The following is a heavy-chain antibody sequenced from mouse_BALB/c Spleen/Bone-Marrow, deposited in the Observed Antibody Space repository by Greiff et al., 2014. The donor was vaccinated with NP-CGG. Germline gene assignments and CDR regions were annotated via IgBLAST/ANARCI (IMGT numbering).Heavy chain of an antibody. Sequence: LKESGPEVVKPGASVKISCKTSGYTFTEYTMHWVKQSHGKSLEWIGGINPNNGGTTYNQKFKGKATLTVDKSSSTAYMELRSLTSEDSAVYYCARSYGYERSWFAYWGQGTLVTVSA. J-gene: IGHJ3*01. CDR3: ARSYGYERSWFAY. CDR1: GYTFTEYT. V-gene: IGHV1-18*01. CDR2: INPNNGGT. D-gene: IGHD2-2*01.